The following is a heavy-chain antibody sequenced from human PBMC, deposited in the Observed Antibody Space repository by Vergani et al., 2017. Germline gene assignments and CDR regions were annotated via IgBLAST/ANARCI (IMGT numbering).Heavy chain of an antibody. J-gene: IGHJ1*01. CDR3: TRHGRSGWAGYFQH. V-gene: IGHV4-39*01. Sequence: QLQLQESGPGLVKPSETLSLTCTVPGVSIGSNSYYWGWIRQPPGKGLEWIGTIYYTGTAYNNEAHKSRLTISVDTSKNQFSLNLTSVTAADTAVYYCTRHGRSGWAGYFQHWGQGTLVTASS. CDR2: IYYTGTA. D-gene: IGHD6-19*01. CDR1: GVSIGSNSYY.